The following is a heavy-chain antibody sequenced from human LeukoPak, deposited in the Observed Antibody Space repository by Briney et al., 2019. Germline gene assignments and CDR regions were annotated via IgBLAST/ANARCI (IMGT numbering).Heavy chain of an antibody. V-gene: IGHV4-59*08. CDR2: IYYTGST. J-gene: IGHJ3*02. CDR3: ARHISLGSGFYRDAFDI. D-gene: IGHD3-22*01. CDR1: GGSISRYY. Sequence: PAETLSLTCTLSGGSISRYYWSWIRQPPGTGREWIGYIYYTGSTDYKPSLKSRVTISLATSKNQFSLRLSSVTAADTAVYYCARHISLGSGFYRDAFDIWGQGTLVTVSS.